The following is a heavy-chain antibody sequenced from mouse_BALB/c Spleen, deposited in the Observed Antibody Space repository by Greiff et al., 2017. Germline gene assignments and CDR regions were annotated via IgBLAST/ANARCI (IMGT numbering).Heavy chain of an antibody. J-gene: IGHJ3*01. CDR1: GYSFTSYW. D-gene: IGHD2-2*01. CDR3: TRSRGGYDGFAY. Sequence: EVQLQQSGTVLARPGASVKMSCKASGYSFTSYWMHWVKQRPGQGLEWIGAIYPGNSDTSYNQKFKGKAKLTAVTSASTAYMELSSLTNEDSAVYYCTRSRGGYDGFAYWGQGTLVTVSA. V-gene: IGHV1-5*01. CDR2: IYPGNSDT.